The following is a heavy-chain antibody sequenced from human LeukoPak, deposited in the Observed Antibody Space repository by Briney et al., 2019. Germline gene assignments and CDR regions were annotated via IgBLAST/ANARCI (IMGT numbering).Heavy chain of an antibody. CDR1: GFTVSSNY. Sequence: PGGSLRLSCAASGFTVSSNYMSWVRQAPGKGLEWVSVLYSGGDTYYADSVKGRFTISRDNSKDTVYLQMNSLRAEDTAVYYCARIRYDYGNWGQGTLVTVSS. D-gene: IGHD3-3*01. V-gene: IGHV3-53*01. J-gene: IGHJ4*02. CDR3: ARIRYDYGN. CDR2: LYSGGDT.